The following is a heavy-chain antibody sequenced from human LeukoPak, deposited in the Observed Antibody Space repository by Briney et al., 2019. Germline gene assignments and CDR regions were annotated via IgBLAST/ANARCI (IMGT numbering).Heavy chain of an antibody. D-gene: IGHD3-10*01. CDR3: ARDPMVRGVPGAFDI. J-gene: IGHJ3*02. Sequence: KPSETLSLTCTVSGGSISSYYWSWIRQPPGKGLEWIGYIYYSGSTNYNPSLKSRVTISVDTSKNRFSLKLSSVTAADTAVYYCARDPMVRGVPGAFDIWGQGTMVTVSS. CDR1: GGSISSYY. V-gene: IGHV4-59*01. CDR2: IYYSGST.